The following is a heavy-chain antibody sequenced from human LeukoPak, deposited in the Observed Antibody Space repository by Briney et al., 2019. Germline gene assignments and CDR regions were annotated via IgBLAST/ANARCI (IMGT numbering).Heavy chain of an antibody. J-gene: IGHJ4*02. Sequence: GGSLRVSCTASGFTFGDYAMSWLRQAPGKGLEGVGFIRSKAYGGTTEYAASVKGRFTISTDDSKSIAYLQMNSLKTEDTAVYYCTRDLGGDYPGHFDYWGQGTLVTVSS. V-gene: IGHV3-49*03. CDR3: TRDLGGDYPGHFDY. CDR1: GFTFGDYA. D-gene: IGHD3-16*01. CDR2: IRSKAYGGTT.